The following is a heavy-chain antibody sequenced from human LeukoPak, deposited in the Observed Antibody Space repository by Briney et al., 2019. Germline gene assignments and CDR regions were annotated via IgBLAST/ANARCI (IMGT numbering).Heavy chain of an antibody. D-gene: IGHD1-26*01. CDR3: ATEIIVGATGLDY. CDR2: ISAYNGNT. J-gene: IGHJ4*02. Sequence: ASVKVSCKASGYSFTTYGISWVRQAPGQGLEWMGWISAYNGNTDYVQKLQGRVTMTTDTFTSTAYMELSSLRSEDTAVYYCATEIIVGATGLDYWGQGTLVTVSS. V-gene: IGHV1-18*01. CDR1: GYSFTTYG.